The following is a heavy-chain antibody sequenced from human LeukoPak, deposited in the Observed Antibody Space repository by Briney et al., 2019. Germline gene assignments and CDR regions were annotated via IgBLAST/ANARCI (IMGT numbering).Heavy chain of an antibody. CDR3: ASGSPAGDY. V-gene: IGHV3-48*04. J-gene: IGHJ4*02. CDR2: ISSSSSTI. D-gene: IGHD1-26*01. Sequence: GGSLRLSCAASGFTFSSYSMNWVRQAPGKGLEWVSYISSSSSTIYYADSVKGRFTISRDNARNSLYLQMNSLRVEDTAVYYCASGSPAGDYWGQGTLVTVSS. CDR1: GFTFSSYS.